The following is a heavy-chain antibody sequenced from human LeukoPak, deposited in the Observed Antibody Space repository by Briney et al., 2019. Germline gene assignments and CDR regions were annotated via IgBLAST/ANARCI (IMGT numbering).Heavy chain of an antibody. CDR1: GYSFTSYW. D-gene: IGHD5-24*01. J-gene: IGHJ4*02. CDR2: IYPGDSDT. V-gene: IGHV5-51*01. Sequence: PGESLQISCKGSGYSFTSYWIGWVRQMPGKGLEWMGIIYPGDSDTRYSPSFQGQVTISADKSISTAYLQWSSLEASDTAMYYCARPPSRDGYNLGYWGKGTLVTVSS. CDR3: ARPPSRDGYNLGY.